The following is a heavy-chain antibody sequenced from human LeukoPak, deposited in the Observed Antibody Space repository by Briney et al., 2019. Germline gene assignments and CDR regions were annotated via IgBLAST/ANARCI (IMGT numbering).Heavy chain of an antibody. V-gene: IGHV3-23*01. CDR2: ISGSGGST. CDR1: GFTFSSYA. D-gene: IGHD3-22*01. CDR3: AREYYYDSSGYYSDY. Sequence: GGSLRLSCAASGFTFSSYAMSWVRQAPGKGLEWVSAISGSGGSTYYADSVKGRFTISRDNSKNTLYLQMNSLRAEGTAVYYCAREYYYDSSGYYSDYWGQGTLVTVSS. J-gene: IGHJ4*02.